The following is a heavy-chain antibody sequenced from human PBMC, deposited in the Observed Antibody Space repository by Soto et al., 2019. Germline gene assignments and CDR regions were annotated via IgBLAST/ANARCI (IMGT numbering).Heavy chain of an antibody. CDR1: GGTFSSYA. V-gene: IGHV1-69*12. CDR3: ARGGLPLGSYSYGMDV. J-gene: IGHJ6*02. CDR2: IIPIFGTA. D-gene: IGHD3-10*01. Sequence: QVQLVQSGAEVKKPGSSVKVSCKASGGTFSSYAISWVRQAPGQGLEWMGGIIPIFGTANYAQKFQGRVTLTAAESTSTADMAPSSLRSEDTAVYYCARGGLPLGSYSYGMDVWGPGTTVTVS.